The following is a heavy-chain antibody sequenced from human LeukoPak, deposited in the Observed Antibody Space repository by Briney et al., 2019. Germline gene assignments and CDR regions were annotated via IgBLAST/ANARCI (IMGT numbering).Heavy chain of an antibody. CDR3: AREYTSSWLNWFDP. CDR2: IYYSGST. V-gene: IGHV4-39*07. D-gene: IGHD6-13*01. Sequence: PSETLSLTCTVSGGSISSSSYYWGWIRQPPGKGLEWIGTIYYSGSTYYNPSLKSRVTISVDTSKNQFSLKLSSVTPADTAVYYCAREYTSSWLNWFDPWGQGTLVTVSS. CDR1: GGSISSSSYY. J-gene: IGHJ5*02.